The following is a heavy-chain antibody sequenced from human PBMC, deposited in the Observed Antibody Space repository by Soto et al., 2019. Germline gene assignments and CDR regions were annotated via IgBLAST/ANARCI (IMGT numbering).Heavy chain of an antibody. CDR2: IIPIFGTA. Sequence: SVKVSCKASGGTFSSYAISWVRQAPGQGLEWMGGIIPIFGTANYAQRFQGRVTITADESTSTAYMELSSLRSEDTAVYYCARGNLGNYGMDVWGQGTTVTVSS. D-gene: IGHD7-27*01. J-gene: IGHJ6*02. CDR3: ARGNLGNYGMDV. V-gene: IGHV1-69*13. CDR1: GGTFSSYA.